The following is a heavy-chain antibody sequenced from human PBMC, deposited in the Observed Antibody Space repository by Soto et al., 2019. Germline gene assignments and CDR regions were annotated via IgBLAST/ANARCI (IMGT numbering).Heavy chain of an antibody. CDR3: ASSGWYFGGYYYYYGMDV. D-gene: IGHD6-19*01. CDR2: IYHSGST. CDR1: GGSISSSNW. J-gene: IGHJ6*02. V-gene: IGHV4-4*02. Sequence: SETLSLTCAVSGGSISSSNWWSWVRQPPGKGLEWIGEIYHSGSTNYNPSLKSRVTISVDKSKNQFSLKLSSVTAADTAVYYCASSGWYFGGYYYYYGMDVWGQGTTVTVSS.